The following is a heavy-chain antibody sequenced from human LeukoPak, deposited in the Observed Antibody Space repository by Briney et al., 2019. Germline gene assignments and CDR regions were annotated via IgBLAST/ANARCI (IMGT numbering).Heavy chain of an antibody. D-gene: IGHD5-24*01. CDR3: ARGREAIEMATITYFDY. CDR2: IYYSGST. Sequence: PSETLSLTCTVSGGSISSSSYYWGWIRQPPGKGLEWIGSIYYSGSTYYNPSLKSRVTISVDTSKNQFSLKLSSVTAADTAVYYCARGREAIEMATITYFDYWGQGTLVTVS. J-gene: IGHJ4*02. CDR1: GGSISSSSYY. V-gene: IGHV4-39*07.